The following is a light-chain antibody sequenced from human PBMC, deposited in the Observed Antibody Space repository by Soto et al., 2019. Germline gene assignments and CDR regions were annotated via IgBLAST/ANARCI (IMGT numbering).Light chain of an antibody. CDR2: DNN. Sequence: QSVLTQPPSMSAAPGQTVTIVCSGSSSNIGNNYVSWSQQLAGTAPKLLIYDNNKRPSGIPDRFSGSKSGTSATLGITGLQTGDEADYYCGTWDSSLSAYVFGTGTKVTVL. CDR3: GTWDSSLSAYV. V-gene: IGLV1-51*01. CDR1: SSNIGNNY. J-gene: IGLJ1*01.